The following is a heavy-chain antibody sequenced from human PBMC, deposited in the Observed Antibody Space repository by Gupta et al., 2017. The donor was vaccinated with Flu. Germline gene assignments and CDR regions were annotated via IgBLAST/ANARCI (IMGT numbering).Heavy chain of an antibody. CDR3: ARGWCSGWNND. D-gene: IGHD6-19*01. CDR1: GGSFSGYY. V-gene: IGHV4-34*01. Sequence: QVQLQQWGAGLLKPSETLSLTCVVAGGSFSGYYWSWIRQPPGKGLEWIGDIHHSGSTNYNPSLKSRVTISADTSTNHFSLNLSSVTDADTAVYYCARGWCSGWNNDWGQGTLVTVSS. J-gene: IGHJ4*02. CDR2: IHHSGST.